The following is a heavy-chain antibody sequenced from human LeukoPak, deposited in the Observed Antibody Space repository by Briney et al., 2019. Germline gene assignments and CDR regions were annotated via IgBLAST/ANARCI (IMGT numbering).Heavy chain of an antibody. CDR1: GGSFSGYY. D-gene: IGHD3-22*01. V-gene: IGHV4-34*01. Sequence: SETLSLTRAVYGGSFSGYYWSWIRQPPGKGLEWIGEINHSGSTNYNPSLKSRVTISVDTSKNQFSLKLSSVTAADTAVYYCAGRITMIVVVENWFDPWGQGTLVTVSS. CDR2: INHSGST. J-gene: IGHJ5*02. CDR3: AGRITMIVVVENWFDP.